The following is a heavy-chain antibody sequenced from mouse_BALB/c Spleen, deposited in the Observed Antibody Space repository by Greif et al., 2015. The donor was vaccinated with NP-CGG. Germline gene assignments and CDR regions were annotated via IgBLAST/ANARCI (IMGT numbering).Heavy chain of an antibody. CDR1: GFNIKDTY. V-gene: IGHV14-3*02. D-gene: IGHD4-1*01. Sequence: VHVKQSGAELVKPGASVKLSCTASGFNIKDTYMHWVKQRPEQGLEWIGRIDPANGNTKYDPKFQGKATITADTSSNTAYLQLSSLTSEDTAVYYCARGWDPYYYAMDYWGQGTSVTVSS. CDR2: IDPANGNT. CDR3: ARGWDPYYYAMDY. J-gene: IGHJ4*01.